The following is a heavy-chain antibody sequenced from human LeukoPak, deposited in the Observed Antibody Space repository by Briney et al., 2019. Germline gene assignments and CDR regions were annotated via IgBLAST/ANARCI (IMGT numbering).Heavy chain of an antibody. CDR1: GYTLTELS. D-gene: IGHD6-19*01. CDR3: ARGAAVAGTESDY. Sequence: GASVKVSCKVSGYTLTELSMHWVRQAPGKGLEWMGGFDPEDGETIYAQKFQGRVTMTRNTSISTAYMELSSLRSEDTAVYYCARGAAVAGTESDYWSQGTLVTVSS. V-gene: IGHV1-24*01. J-gene: IGHJ4*02. CDR2: FDPEDGET.